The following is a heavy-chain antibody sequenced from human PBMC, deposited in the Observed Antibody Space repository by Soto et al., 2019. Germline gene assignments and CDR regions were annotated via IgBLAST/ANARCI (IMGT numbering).Heavy chain of an antibody. CDR2: ISSSSSTI. D-gene: IGHD7-27*01. CDR3: ASYLGNPRDY. CDR1: GFTFSSYS. V-gene: IGHV3-48*01. J-gene: IGHJ4*02. Sequence: EVQLVESGGGLVQPGGSLRLSCAASGFTFSSYSMNWVRQAPGKGLEWVSYISSSSSTIYYADSVKGRFTISRDDAKNSLYLQLTSLRAEDTAVYYCASYLGNPRDYWGQGTLVTVSS.